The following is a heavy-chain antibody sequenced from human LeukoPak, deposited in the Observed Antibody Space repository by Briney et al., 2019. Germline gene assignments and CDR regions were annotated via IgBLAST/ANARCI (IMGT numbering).Heavy chain of an antibody. D-gene: IGHD3-3*01. Sequence: SETLSLTCTVSGYSISSGYYWGWIRQPPGKGLEWIGSIYHSGSTYYNPSLKSRVTISVDTSKNQFSLKLSSVTAADTAVYYCARGPTILGREWSSYFDYWGQGTLVTVSS. CDR2: IYHSGST. CDR1: GYSISSGYY. V-gene: IGHV4-38-2*02. CDR3: ARGPTILGREWSSYFDY. J-gene: IGHJ4*02.